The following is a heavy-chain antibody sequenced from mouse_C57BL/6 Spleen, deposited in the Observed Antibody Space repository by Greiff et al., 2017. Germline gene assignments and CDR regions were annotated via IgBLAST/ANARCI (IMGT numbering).Heavy chain of an antibody. D-gene: IGHD2-4*01. CDR2: IYPGDGDT. CDR1: GYAFSSSW. CDR3: ARGELGLRRTPYAMDY. V-gene: IGHV1-82*01. J-gene: IGHJ4*01. Sequence: QVQLKQSGPELVKPGASVKISCKASGYAFSSSWMNWVKQRPGKGLEWIGRIYPGDGDTNYNGKFKGKATLTADKSSSTAYMQLSSLTSEDSAVYFCARGELGLRRTPYAMDYWGQGTSVTVSS.